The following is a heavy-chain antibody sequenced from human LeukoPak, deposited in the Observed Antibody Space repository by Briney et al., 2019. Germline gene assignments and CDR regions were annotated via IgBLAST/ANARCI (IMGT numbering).Heavy chain of an antibody. Sequence: ASVKVSCKASGYTFTSYYMHWVRQAPGQGLEWMGIINPSGGSTSYAQKFQGRVTMTRDTSTSTVYMELSSLRSEDTTVYYCARRGSSTSYYYYGMDVWGQGTTVTVSS. V-gene: IGHV1-46*01. CDR1: GYTFTSYY. D-gene: IGHD2-2*01. CDR2: INPSGGST. CDR3: ARRGSSTSYYYYGMDV. J-gene: IGHJ6*02.